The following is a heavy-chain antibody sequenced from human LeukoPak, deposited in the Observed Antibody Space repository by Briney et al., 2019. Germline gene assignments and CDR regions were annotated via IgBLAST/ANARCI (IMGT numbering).Heavy chain of an antibody. Sequence: GGSLRLSCVASGLAFGSYAMSWVRQAPGKALEWVSSTSGGGGSRYYADSVNGRFTISRDNSESTLYLQMNSLRVEDTAVYYCAKDRSGGGDYFFGMDVWGQGTTVTVSS. V-gene: IGHV3-23*01. J-gene: IGHJ6*02. CDR2: TSGGGGSR. D-gene: IGHD6-19*01. CDR3: AKDRSGGGDYFFGMDV. CDR1: GLAFGSYA.